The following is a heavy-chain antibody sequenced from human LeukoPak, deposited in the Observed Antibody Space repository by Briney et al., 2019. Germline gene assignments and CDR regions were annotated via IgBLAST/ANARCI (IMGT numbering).Heavy chain of an antibody. J-gene: IGHJ6*03. CDR1: GGSISSSSYY. CDR2: INHSGST. Sequence: SETLSLTCTVSGGSISSSSYYWGWIRQPPGKGLEWIGEINHSGSTNYNPSLKSRVTISVDTSKNQFSLKLSSVTAADTAVYYCARLGGSGSYYYYYMDVWGKGTTVTVSS. CDR3: ARLGGSGSYYYYYMDV. D-gene: IGHD3-10*01. V-gene: IGHV4-39*07.